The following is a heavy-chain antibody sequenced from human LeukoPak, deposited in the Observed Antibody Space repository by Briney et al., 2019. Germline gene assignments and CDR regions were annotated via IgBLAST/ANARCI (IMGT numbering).Heavy chain of an antibody. Sequence: ASVKVSCKASSYIFTNYGISWVRQAPGQGLEWMGWISVYNGNTNYAQKFQGRVTMTTDTSTNTAYMELRSPRSDDTAVYYCVRDGYPFEGVRTRFDYWGQGALVTVSS. CDR1: SYIFTNYG. CDR3: VRDGYPFEGVRTRFDY. CDR2: ISVYNGNT. J-gene: IGHJ4*02. V-gene: IGHV1-18*01. D-gene: IGHD3-16*01.